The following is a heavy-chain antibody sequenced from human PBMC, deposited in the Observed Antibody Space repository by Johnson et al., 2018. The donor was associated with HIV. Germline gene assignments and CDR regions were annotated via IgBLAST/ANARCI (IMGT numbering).Heavy chain of an antibody. J-gene: IGHJ3*02. CDR1: GFTFSSYA. V-gene: IGHV3-23*04. Sequence: VQLVESGGGVVQPGRSLRLSCAASGFTFSSYAMNWFRQAPGKGLEWVSAISPSSVRTYHADSVKGRFTISRDNAKNSLYLQMNSLRAEDTALYYCARGPTMRYWTNGVCYIGAFDIWGQGTMVTVSS. CDR3: ARGPTMRYWTNGVCYIGAFDI. D-gene: IGHD2-8*01. CDR2: ISPSSVRT.